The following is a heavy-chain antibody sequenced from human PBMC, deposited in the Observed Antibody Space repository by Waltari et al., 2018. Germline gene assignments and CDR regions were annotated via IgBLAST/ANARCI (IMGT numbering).Heavy chain of an antibody. V-gene: IGHV4-38-2*01. CDR1: GYSISSGYY. CDR2: IYHSGST. CDR3: ARGGIAVAGDFDY. Sequence: QVQLQESGPGLVKPSETLSLTCAVSGYSISSGYYWGWIRQPPGKGLEWIGSIYHSGSTYYNPSLKSRVTISVDTSKNQFSLKLSSVTAADTAVYYCARGGIAVAGDFDYWGQGTLVTVSS. J-gene: IGHJ4*02. D-gene: IGHD6-19*01.